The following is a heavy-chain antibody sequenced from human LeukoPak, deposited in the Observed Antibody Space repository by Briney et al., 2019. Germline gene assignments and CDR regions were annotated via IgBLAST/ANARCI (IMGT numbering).Heavy chain of an antibody. CDR1: GGSISSGSYY. V-gene: IGHV4-61*02. J-gene: IGHJ6*03. Sequence: SETLSLTCTVSGGSISSGSYYWSWIRQPAGKGLEWIGRIYTSGSTNYNPSLKSRVTISVDTSKNQFSLKLSSVTAADTAVYYCAREDQYSYGSGHYYYYYMDVWGKGTTVIVSS. CDR2: IYTSGST. CDR3: AREDQYSYGSGHYYYYYMDV. D-gene: IGHD5-18*01.